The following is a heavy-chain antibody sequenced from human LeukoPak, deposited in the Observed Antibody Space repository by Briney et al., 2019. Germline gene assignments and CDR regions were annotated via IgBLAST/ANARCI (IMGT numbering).Heavy chain of an antibody. CDR2: ISSSSSYI. Sequence: PGGSLRLSCAASGFTFSSYSMNWVRQAPGKGLEWVSSISSSSSYIYYADSVKGRFTISRDNAKNSLYLQMNSLRAEDTAVYYCARDQKEEVTAAHDAFDIWGQGTMVTVSS. J-gene: IGHJ3*02. D-gene: IGHD2-21*02. V-gene: IGHV3-21*01. CDR1: GFTFSSYS. CDR3: ARDQKEEVTAAHDAFDI.